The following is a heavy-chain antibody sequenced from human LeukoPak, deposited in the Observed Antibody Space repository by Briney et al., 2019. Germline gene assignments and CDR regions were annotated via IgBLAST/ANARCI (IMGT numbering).Heavy chain of an antibody. D-gene: IGHD6-19*01. CDR1: GYTFTCYY. CDR3: ARGRAVAGTMKYYFDY. V-gene: IGHV1-2*02. J-gene: IGHJ4*02. CDR2: INPNSGGT. Sequence: ASVKVSCKASGYTFTCYYMHWVRQAPGQGLEWMGWINPNSGGTNYAQKFQGRVTMTRDTSISTAYMELSRLRSDDTAVYYCARGRAVAGTMKYYFDYWGQGTLVTVSS.